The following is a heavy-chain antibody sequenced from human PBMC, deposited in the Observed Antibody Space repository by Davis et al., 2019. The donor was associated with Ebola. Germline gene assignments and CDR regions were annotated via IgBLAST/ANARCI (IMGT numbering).Heavy chain of an antibody. CDR1: ARSLGISSHH. CDR3: ARLGPYCSGGSCYGPYYYYGMDV. V-gene: IGHV4-39*01. J-gene: IGHJ6*04. Sequence: TLSPTCILSARSLGISSHHCGWIRQPPRKGMECIGRISYSGSTYYNSSLKSRVTISVDTSKNQFSLKLSSVTAADTAVYYCARLGPYCSGGSCYGPYYYYGMDVWGKGTTVTVSS. CDR2: ISYSGST. D-gene: IGHD2-15*01.